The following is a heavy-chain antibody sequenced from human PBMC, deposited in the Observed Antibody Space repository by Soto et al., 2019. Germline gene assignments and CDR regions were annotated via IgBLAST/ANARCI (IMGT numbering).Heavy chain of an antibody. V-gene: IGHV3-30*18. Sequence: GGSLRLPCAASGFTFSSYGMHWVRQAPGKGLEWVAVISYDGSNKYYADSVKGRFTISRDNSKNTLYLQMNSLRAEDTAVYYCAKTQQLVPLFDYWGQGTLVTVSS. CDR3: AKTQQLVPLFDY. D-gene: IGHD6-13*01. J-gene: IGHJ4*02. CDR2: ISYDGSNK. CDR1: GFTFSSYG.